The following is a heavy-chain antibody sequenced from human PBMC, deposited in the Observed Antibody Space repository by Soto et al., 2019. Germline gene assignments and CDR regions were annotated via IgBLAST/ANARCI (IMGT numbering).Heavy chain of an antibody. Sequence: GASVKVSCKASGYTFTSYDINWVRQATGQGLEWMGWMNPNSGNTGYAQKFQGRVTMTRNTSISTAYMELSSLRSEDTAVYYCARAYYDFWSGYPKRGYSYYMDVWGKGTTVTVSS. J-gene: IGHJ6*03. CDR1: GYTFTSYD. D-gene: IGHD3-3*01. CDR2: MNPNSGNT. CDR3: ARAYYDFWSGYPKRGYSYYMDV. V-gene: IGHV1-8*01.